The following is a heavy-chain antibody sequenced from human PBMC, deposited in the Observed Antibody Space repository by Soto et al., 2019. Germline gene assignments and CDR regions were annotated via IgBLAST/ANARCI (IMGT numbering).Heavy chain of an antibody. D-gene: IGHD7-27*01. CDR3: AHRRTGEYDC. V-gene: IGHV2-5*02. J-gene: IGHJ4*02. CDR2: IYWDDDK. CDR1: GFSLSTSGVS. Sequence: QITLKESGPPLVKPTQTLTLTCTFSGFSLSTSGVSVGWIRQPPGKALEWLALIYWDDDKRYRPSLKSRLTNHNDTPKNQVVLTTTNMDPVDTATDYCAHRRTGEYDCWGQGTLVTVSS.